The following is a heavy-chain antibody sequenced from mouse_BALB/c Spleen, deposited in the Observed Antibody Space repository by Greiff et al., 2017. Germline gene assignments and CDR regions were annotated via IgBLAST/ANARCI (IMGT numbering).Heavy chain of an antibody. J-gene: IGHJ2*01. CDR3: ARDIYYYGSKDY. D-gene: IGHD1-1*01. CDR2: IYPYNGGT. CDR1: GYTFTDYN. Sequence: EVQLQQSGPELVKPGASVKISCKASGYTFTDYNMHWVKQSHGKSLEWIGYIYPYNGGTGYNQKFKSKATLTVDNSASTAYMELRSLTSEDSAVYYCARDIYYYGSKDYWGEGTTLTVAS. V-gene: IGHV1S29*02.